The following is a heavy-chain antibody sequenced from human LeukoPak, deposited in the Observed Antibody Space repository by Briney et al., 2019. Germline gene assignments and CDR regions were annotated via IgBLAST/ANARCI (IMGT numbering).Heavy chain of an antibody. CDR3: ARRRGPYSSSGSGY. J-gene: IGHJ4*02. CDR1: GFTFSSYG. V-gene: IGHV3-33*01. Sequence: GGSLRLSCAASGFTFSSYGMHWVRQAPGKGLEWVAVIWYDGSNKYYADSVKGRFTISRDNSKNTLYLQMNRLRAEDTAVYYCARRRGPYSSSGSGYWGQGTLVTVSS. D-gene: IGHD6-13*01. CDR2: IWYDGSNK.